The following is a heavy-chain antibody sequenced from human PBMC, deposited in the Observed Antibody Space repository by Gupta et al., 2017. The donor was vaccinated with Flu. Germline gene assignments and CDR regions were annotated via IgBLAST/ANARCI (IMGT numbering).Heavy chain of an antibody. CDR1: GFSLTAAGKG. D-gene: IGHD3-22*01. V-gene: IGHV2-5*01. J-gene: IGHJ4*02. CDR3: ARAMYYDSSGFFFDF. Sequence: QITLKESGPSLVKPTQTLTLTCAFSGFSLTAAGKGVGWVRQSPGKAPECLARIFWNGDRRTNPSLRGRLTITTDTSRKEVVLTMTNVGPEDTATYYCARAMYYDSSGFFFDFWGQGALVSVSS. CDR2: IFWNGDR.